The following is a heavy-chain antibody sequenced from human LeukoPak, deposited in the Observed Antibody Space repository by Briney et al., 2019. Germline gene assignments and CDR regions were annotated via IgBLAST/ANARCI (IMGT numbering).Heavy chain of an antibody. CDR1: GGSVSSYY. J-gene: IGHJ4*02. D-gene: IGHD3-10*01. V-gene: IGHV4-39*07. CDR3: ARDFSGSYYNDY. CDR2: IYYSGST. Sequence: SETLSLTCTVSGGSVSSYYWGWIRQPPGKGLEWIGSIYYSGSTYYNPSLKSRVTISVDTSKNQFSLKLSSVTAADTAVYYCARDFSGSYYNDYWGQGTLVTVSS.